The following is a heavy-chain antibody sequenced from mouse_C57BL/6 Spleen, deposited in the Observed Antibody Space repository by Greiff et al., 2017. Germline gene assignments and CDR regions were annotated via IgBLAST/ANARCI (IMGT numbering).Heavy chain of an antibody. CDR2: IHPSDSDT. J-gene: IGHJ2*01. CDR3: ASYVDSNAFDY. D-gene: IGHD2-5*01. V-gene: IGHV1-74*01. CDR1: GYTFTSYW. Sequence: VQLQQPGAELVKPGASVKVSCKASGYTFTSYWMHWVKQRPGQGLEWIGRIHPSDSDTNYNQTFKGKDTLTVDKSSSTAYMQLSSLTSEDSAVNYCASYVDSNAFDYWGQGTTLTVSS.